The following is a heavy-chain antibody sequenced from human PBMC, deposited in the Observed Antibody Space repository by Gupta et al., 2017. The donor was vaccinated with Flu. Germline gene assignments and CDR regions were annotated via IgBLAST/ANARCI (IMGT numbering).Heavy chain of an antibody. CDR1: GGSFSGYY. J-gene: IGHJ5*02. CDR3: ASRYCSSTSCYEGWFDP. V-gene: IGHV4-34*01. CDR2: INHSGST. Sequence: QVQLQQWGAGLLKPSETLSLTCAVYGGSFSGYYWSWIRQPPGKGLEWIGEINHSGSTNYNPSLKSRVTISVDTSKNQFSLKLSSVTAADTAVYYCASRYCSSTSCYEGWFDPWGQGTLVTVSS. D-gene: IGHD2-2*01.